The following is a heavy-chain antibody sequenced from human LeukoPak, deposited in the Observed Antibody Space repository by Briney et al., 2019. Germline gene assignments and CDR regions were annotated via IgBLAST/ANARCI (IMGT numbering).Heavy chain of an antibody. V-gene: IGHV4-39*01. CDR3: ASIAAAGLSFDP. J-gene: IGHJ5*02. D-gene: IGHD6-13*01. CDR1: GGSISSSSYY. CDR2: IYYSGST. Sequence: SETLSLTCTVSGGSISSSSYYWGWIRQPPGKGLEWIGSIYYSGSTYYNPSLKSRVTISVDTSKNQFSLKLSSVTAADTAVYYCASIAAAGLSFDPWSQGTLVTVSS.